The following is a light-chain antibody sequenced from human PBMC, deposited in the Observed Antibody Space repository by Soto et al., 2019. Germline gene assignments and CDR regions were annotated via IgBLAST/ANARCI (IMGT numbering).Light chain of an antibody. CDR2: GAS. V-gene: IGKV3-20*01. J-gene: IGKJ5*01. Sequence: EFVFTQSPGTLSLSPGERATLSCRASQSVTSNYLAWYQQKPGQAPRLLVYGASSRATGISDRFSGSGSGTDFTLTISRLEPEDFAVYYCQHYVATPITFGQGTRLEIK. CDR1: QSVTSNY. CDR3: QHYVATPIT.